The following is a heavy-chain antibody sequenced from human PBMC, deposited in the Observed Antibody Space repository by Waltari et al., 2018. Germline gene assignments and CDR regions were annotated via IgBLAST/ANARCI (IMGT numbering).Heavy chain of an antibody. V-gene: IGHV3-7*01. Sequence: EVQLVVSGGGLVRPGGSLRLSCAASGFTFSSDWMSWVRQAPGKGLELVANIKPDGGEKVYADSVKGRFTISRDNARNSLYLQMTSLRVEDTAVYYCARFGVEAGLDGWGQGTLVTVSS. D-gene: IGHD3-3*01. CDR3: ARFGVEAGLDG. CDR2: IKPDGGEK. J-gene: IGHJ4*02. CDR1: GFTFSSDW.